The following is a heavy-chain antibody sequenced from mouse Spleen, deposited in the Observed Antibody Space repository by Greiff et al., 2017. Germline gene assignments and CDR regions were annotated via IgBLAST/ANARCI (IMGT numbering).Heavy chain of an antibody. D-gene: IGHD3-3*01. CDR2: INPNNGGT. Sequence: LVESGPELVKPGASVKMSCKASGYTFTDYNMHWVKQSHGKSLEWIGYINPNNGGTSYNQKFKGKATLTVNKSSSTAYMELRSLTSEDSAVYYCAREGLAFAYWGQGTLVTVSA. V-gene: IGHV1-22*01. CDR1: GYTFTDYN. J-gene: IGHJ3*01. CDR3: AREGLAFAY.